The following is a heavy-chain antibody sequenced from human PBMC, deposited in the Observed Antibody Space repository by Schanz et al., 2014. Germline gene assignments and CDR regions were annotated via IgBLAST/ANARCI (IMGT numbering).Heavy chain of an antibody. CDR2: ISANGGST. D-gene: IGHD2-21*01. CDR3: AKGQLLSYYFDY. V-gene: IGHV3-23*04. J-gene: IGHJ4*02. CDR1: GFAFSNYA. Sequence: EVQVVESGGGLVQPGGSLRLSCAASGFAFSNYAMNWVRQAPGKGLEWVSGISANGGSTHYADSVKGRFTISRDNSKNTLYLQMNSLRAEDTAVYYCAKGQLLSYYFDYWGQGTLVTVSS.